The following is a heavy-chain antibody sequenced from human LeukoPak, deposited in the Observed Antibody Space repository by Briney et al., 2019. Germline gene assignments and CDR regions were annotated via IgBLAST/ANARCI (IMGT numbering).Heavy chain of an antibody. Sequence: PGGSLRLSCAASGFTFSSYWMNWVRQAPGNALEWVAYIKKDGSEKYYVDSVEGRFTISRDNAKKSLYLQMNSLRAENTAVYYCARHSSGQPFDYWGQGTLVTVSS. D-gene: IGHD6-19*01. CDR3: ARHSSGQPFDY. CDR1: GFTFSSYW. V-gene: IGHV3-7*03. CDR2: IKKDGSEK. J-gene: IGHJ4*02.